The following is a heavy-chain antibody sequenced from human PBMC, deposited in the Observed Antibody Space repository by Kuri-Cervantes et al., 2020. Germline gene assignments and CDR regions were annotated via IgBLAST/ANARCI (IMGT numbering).Heavy chain of an antibody. Sequence: GGSLRLSCAASGFTFSNSDMNRVRQAPGKGLEWVSGVSWNGSRTHYADSVKGRFIISRDNSRNFLYQQMNSLRAEDTAVYYCARDRGSGYYYSIDDWGQGTLVTVSS. CDR3: ARDRGSGYYYSIDD. D-gene: IGHD3-22*01. J-gene: IGHJ4*02. V-gene: IGHV3-19*01. CDR2: VSWNGSRT. CDR1: GFTFSNSD.